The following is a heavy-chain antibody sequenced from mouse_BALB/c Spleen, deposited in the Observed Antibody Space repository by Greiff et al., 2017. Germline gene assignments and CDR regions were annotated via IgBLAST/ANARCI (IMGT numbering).Heavy chain of an antibody. D-gene: IGHD2-1*01. CDR3: APIYYGNYGGFAY. Sequence: VQLQQSGPELVKPGASVKISCKASGYTFTDYNMHWVKQSHGKSLEWIGYIYPYNGGTGYNQKFKSKATLTVDNSSSTAYMELRSLTSEDSAVYYCAPIYYGNYGGFAYWGQGTLVTVSA. J-gene: IGHJ3*01. CDR2: IYPYNGGT. V-gene: IGHV1S29*02. CDR1: GYTFTDYN.